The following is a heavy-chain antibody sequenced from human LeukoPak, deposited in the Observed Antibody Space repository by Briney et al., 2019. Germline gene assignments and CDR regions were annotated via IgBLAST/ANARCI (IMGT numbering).Heavy chain of an antibody. CDR1: GFTFDDYA. Sequence: GRSLRLSCAASGFTFDDYAMHWVRQAPGKGLEWVSGISWNSGEIDYADSVKGRFTISRDNAKNSLYLQMNSLRAEDTALYYCAKDQNFDLWGRGTLVTVSS. V-gene: IGHV3-9*01. CDR3: AKDQNFDL. J-gene: IGHJ2*01. CDR2: ISWNSGEI.